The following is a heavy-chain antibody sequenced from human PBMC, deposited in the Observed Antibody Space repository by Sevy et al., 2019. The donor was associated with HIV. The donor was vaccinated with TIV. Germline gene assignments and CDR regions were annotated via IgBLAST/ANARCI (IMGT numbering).Heavy chain of an antibody. Sequence: SETLSLTCTVSGGSMSGYYLTWIRQPPGKGLEWIGYFYYSRTTNYNPSLKSRVTISVDRSKNQVSLKLNSVTAADTAVYYCATCSPDYYYGMDVWGQGTTVTVSS. CDR3: ATCSPDYYYGMDV. D-gene: IGHD2-15*01. V-gene: IGHV4-59*01. CDR2: FYYSRTT. J-gene: IGHJ6*02. CDR1: GGSMSGYY.